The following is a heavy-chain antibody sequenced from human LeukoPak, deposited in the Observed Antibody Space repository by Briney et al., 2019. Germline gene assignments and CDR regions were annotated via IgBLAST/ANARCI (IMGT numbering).Heavy chain of an antibody. D-gene: IGHD5-12*01. CDR3: VREGLYSGYDCY. V-gene: IGHV3-7*01. J-gene: IGHJ4*01. CDR1: GFAFSTYW. CDR2: IKQDGSKK. Sequence: AGGSLRLSCTASGFAFSTYWMSWVGQAPGKGLEWVANIKQDGSKKYYVDPVRGRFTISRDNAKNSLYLQMIGLTAEDTVVYYCVREGLYSGYDCYWGQGILVTVSS.